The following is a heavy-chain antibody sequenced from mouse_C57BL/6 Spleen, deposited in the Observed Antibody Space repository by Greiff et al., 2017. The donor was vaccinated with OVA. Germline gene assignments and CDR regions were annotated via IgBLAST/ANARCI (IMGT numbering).Heavy chain of an antibody. CDR3: ARYGGWGYFDY. CDR2: IRNKANGYTT. D-gene: IGHD3-2*02. J-gene: IGHJ2*01. V-gene: IGHV7-3*01. Sequence: EVKLVESGGGLVQPGGSLSLSCAASGFTFTDYYMSWVRQPPGKALEWLGFIRNKANGYTTEYSASVKGRFTISRDNSQSILYLQMNALRAEDSATYYCARYGGWGYFDYWGQGTTLTVSS. CDR1: GFTFTDYY.